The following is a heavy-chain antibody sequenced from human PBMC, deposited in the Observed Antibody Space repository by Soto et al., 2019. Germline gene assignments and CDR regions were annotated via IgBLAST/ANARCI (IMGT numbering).Heavy chain of an antibody. J-gene: IGHJ5*02. V-gene: IGHV4-30-2*01. Sequence: SETLSLTCAVSGGSISSGGYSWSWIRQPPGKGLEWIGYIYHSGSTYYNPSLKSRVTISVDRSKNQFSLKLSSVTAADTAVYYCARYDLWSGLKSYWFDPWGQGTMVTVYS. CDR2: IYHSGST. CDR3: ARYDLWSGLKSYWFDP. CDR1: GGSISSGGYS. D-gene: IGHD3-3*01.